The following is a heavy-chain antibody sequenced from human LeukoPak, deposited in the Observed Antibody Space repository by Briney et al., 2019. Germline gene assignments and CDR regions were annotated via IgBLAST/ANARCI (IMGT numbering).Heavy chain of an antibody. V-gene: IGHV3-15*07. D-gene: IGHD2-15*01. CDR2: IKSKTDGGTT. CDR3: TTDQVVAAYPFDY. J-gene: IGHJ4*02. CDR1: GFTFSNAW. Sequence: PGGSLRLSCAASGFTFSNAWMNWVRQAPGKGLEWVGRIKSKTDGGTTDYAAPVKGRFTISRDDSKNTLYLQMNSLKTEDTAVYYCTTDQVVAAYPFDYWGQGTLVTVSS.